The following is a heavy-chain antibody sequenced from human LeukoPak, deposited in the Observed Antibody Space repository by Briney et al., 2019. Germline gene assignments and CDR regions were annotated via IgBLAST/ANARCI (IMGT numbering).Heavy chain of an antibody. CDR3: ARGLARGYSYCHFDY. CDR1: GGSISSYY. Sequence: SETLSLTCTVSGGSISSYYWSWIRQPPGKGLEWIGYIYYSGSTNYNPSLKSRVTISVDTSKNQFSLKLSSVTAADTAVYYCARGLARGYSYCHFDYWGQGTLVTVSS. J-gene: IGHJ4*02. D-gene: IGHD5-18*01. CDR2: IYYSGST. V-gene: IGHV4-59*12.